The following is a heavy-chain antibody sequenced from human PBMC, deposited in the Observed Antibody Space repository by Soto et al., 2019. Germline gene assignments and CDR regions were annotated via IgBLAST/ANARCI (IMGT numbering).Heavy chain of an antibody. V-gene: IGHV3-23*01. CDR1: GFTFSTYA. J-gene: IGHJ4*02. CDR3: ACLAWFGDPVPPFDC. D-gene: IGHD3-10*01. CDR2: ISGSGGST. Sequence: VGSLRLSCAASGFTFSTYAMSWVRQAPGKGLEWVSGISGSGGSTNHADSVKGRFSISRDNSKNMVYLQMNSLRAEDTAVYYCACLAWFGDPVPPFDCWGQGTVVPVSS.